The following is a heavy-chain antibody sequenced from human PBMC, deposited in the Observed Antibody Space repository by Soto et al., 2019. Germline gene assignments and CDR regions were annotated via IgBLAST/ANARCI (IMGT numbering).Heavy chain of an antibody. V-gene: IGHV1-18*01. Sequence: ASLKVSCKASGYTFTSYGISWVRQAPGQGLEWMGWISAYNGNTNYAQKLQGRVTMTTDTSTSTAYMELRSLRSDDTAVYYCARDRGEWELLRYYGMDIWGQGTTVNVSS. D-gene: IGHD1-26*01. CDR1: GYTFTSYG. J-gene: IGHJ6*02. CDR2: ISAYNGNT. CDR3: ARDRGEWELLRYYGMDI.